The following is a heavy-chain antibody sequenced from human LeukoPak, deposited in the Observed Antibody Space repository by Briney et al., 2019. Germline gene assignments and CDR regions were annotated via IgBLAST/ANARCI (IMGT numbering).Heavy chain of an antibody. CDR2: ISNSGSSK. J-gene: IGHJ4*02. CDR3: ASLTVTGGSLSDY. V-gene: IGHV3-48*03. CDR1: GFTFSNYD. Sequence: GGSLRLSCVASGFTFSNYDMNWVRQVPGKGLEWVSYISNSGSSKYYVDSVKGRFTISRDNAKNSLYLQMNSLRAEDTAVYYCASLTVTGGSLSDYWGQGTLATVSS. D-gene: IGHD2-15*01.